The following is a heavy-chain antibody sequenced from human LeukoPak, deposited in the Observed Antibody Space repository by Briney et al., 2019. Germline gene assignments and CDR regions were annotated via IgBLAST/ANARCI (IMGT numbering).Heavy chain of an antibody. CDR2: INHSGST. Sequence: SETLSLTCAVYGGSFSGYYWSWIRQPPGKGLEWIGEINHSGSTNYNPSLKSRVTISVDTSKNQFSLKLSSVTAADTAVYYCARALGSYGYYYFDYWGQGTLVTVSS. CDR1: GGSFSGYY. V-gene: IGHV4-34*01. CDR3: ARALGSYGYYYFDY. J-gene: IGHJ4*02. D-gene: IGHD5-18*01.